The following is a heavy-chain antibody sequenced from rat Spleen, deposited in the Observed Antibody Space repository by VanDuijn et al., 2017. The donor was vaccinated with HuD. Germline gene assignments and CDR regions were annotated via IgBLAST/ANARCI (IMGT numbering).Heavy chain of an antibody. CDR3: ARGGLRVYPYYFDY. V-gene: IGHV2-30*01. CDR2: IWTGGST. Sequence: QVQLKESGPSLVQPSQTLSLTCTVSGFSLTSYNVHWVRQPTGKGLEWMGVIWTGGSTDYNSALKSRLSISRDTSKSQVFLKMNSLQTEDIATYYCARGGLRVYPYYFDYWGQGVMVTVSS. J-gene: IGHJ2*01. D-gene: IGHD1-9*01. CDR1: GFSLTSYN.